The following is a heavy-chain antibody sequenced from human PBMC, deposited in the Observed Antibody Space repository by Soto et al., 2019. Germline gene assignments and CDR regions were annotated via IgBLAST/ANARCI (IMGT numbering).Heavy chain of an antibody. J-gene: IGHJ4*02. V-gene: IGHV3-33*01. CDR3: ARDLTSTAIFGSLDQ. D-gene: IGHD3-9*01. Sequence: GGSLRLSCVASGFTFSGYGMHWVRQAPGKGLEWVAVIWYDGSNKYYADPVKGRFTISRDNSKNTLSLQMNSLRAEDTAVYYCARDLTSTAIFGSLDQWGQGSLVTVSS. CDR1: GFTFSGYG. CDR2: IWYDGSNK.